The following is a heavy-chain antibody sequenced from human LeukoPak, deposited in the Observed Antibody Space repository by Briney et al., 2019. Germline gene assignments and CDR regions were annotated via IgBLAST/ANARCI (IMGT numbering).Heavy chain of an antibody. J-gene: IGHJ4*02. V-gene: IGHV3-23*01. CDR1: GFTFNSYA. D-gene: IGHD6-19*01. CDR2: ISGSGGST. CDR3: AKYSSGWYCSDY. Sequence: GGSLRLSCAASGFTFNSYAMNWVRQAPGKGLEWVSIISGSGGSTYYADSVKGRFTISRDNSKNTLYLQMNSLRAEDTAVYYCAKYSSGWYCSDYWGQGTLVTVSS.